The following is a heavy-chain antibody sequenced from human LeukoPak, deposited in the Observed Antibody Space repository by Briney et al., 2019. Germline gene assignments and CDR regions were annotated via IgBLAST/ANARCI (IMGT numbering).Heavy chain of an antibody. J-gene: IGHJ4*02. V-gene: IGHV4-59*01. Sequence: PSETLSLTCTVSGGSISSYYWSWIRQPPGKGLEWIGYIYYSGSTNYNPALKSRVTISEDTSKNQISLKLSSVTAADTAVYYCARVRGYYDSSGYDYWGQGTLVTVSS. CDR3: ARVRGYYDSSGYDY. CDR2: IYYSGST. CDR1: GGSISSYY. D-gene: IGHD3-22*01.